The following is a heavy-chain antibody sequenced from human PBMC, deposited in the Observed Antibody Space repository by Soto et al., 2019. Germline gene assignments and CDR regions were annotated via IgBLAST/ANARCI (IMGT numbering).Heavy chain of an antibody. J-gene: IGHJ4*02. D-gene: IGHD4-17*01. CDR1: GFSVSNNY. Sequence: PGGSLRLSCVVSGFSVSNNYMSWFRQAPGMRLDWVSVIYADGTTYYVDSVKGRFTISRHNSRNTLYLQMDSLRTEDTAVYYCARGGWPFINSVTNPFDYWGQGTLVTVYS. V-gene: IGHV3-53*04. CDR2: IYADGTT. CDR3: ARGGWPFINSVTNPFDY.